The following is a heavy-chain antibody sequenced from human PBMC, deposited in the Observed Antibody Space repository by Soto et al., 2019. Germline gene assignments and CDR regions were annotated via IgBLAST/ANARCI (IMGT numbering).Heavy chain of an antibody. CDR1: GFTFSSYG. V-gene: IGHV3-33*01. D-gene: IGHD6-6*01. J-gene: IGHJ4*02. Sequence: QVQLVESGGGVVQPGRSLRLSCAASGFTFSSYGMHWGRQAPGKGLEWVAIIWFDGSNKYYADSVKGRFTISRDNSKNTLYLQMNSLRDEDTAVYYCVAGGEAARPHYWGQGTLVTVSS. CDR3: VAGGEAARPHY. CDR2: IWFDGSNK.